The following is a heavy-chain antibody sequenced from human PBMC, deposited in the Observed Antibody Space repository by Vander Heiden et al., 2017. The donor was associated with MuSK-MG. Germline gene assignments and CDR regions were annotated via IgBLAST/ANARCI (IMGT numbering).Heavy chain of an antibody. CDR3: VRRHMGLFADDGSEYGEGFDI. CDR2: IYPGDSDV. Sequence: VQLVQSGAEVNKPGESLKISCKASGYSFISYWMGWVRQKPGKGLEWMGNIYPGDSDVRYSPNFRGQVAISADRSISTAYLQWSSLKASDTGMYYCVRRHMGLFADDGSEYGEGFDIWGHGTMVTVSS. CDR1: GYSFISYW. J-gene: IGHJ3*02. D-gene: IGHD3-10*02. V-gene: IGHV5-51*03.